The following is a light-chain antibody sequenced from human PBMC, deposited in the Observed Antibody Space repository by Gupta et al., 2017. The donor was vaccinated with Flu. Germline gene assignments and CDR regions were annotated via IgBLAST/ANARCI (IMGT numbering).Light chain of an antibody. CDR3: SSYTSSYTYV. CDR1: SSDVGTYNR. CDR2: EVS. V-gene: IGLV2-18*02. J-gene: IGLJ1*01. Sequence: SVTISSTGTSSDVGTYNRVSWYQQSPGTAPKLMIYEVSRRPAGVPDRFSGSKSGNTASLTISGLQGEDEADYYCSSYTSSYTYVFGTGTKVTVL.